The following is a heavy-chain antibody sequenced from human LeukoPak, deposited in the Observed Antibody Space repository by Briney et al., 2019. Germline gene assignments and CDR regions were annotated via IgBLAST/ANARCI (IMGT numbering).Heavy chain of an antibody. V-gene: IGHV3-74*01. CDR2: INSDGSNT. Sequence: GGSLRLSCAASGFTFSSYWMHWVRQAPGKGLVWVSRINSDGSNTNYADSVKGRFTISRDNSQNTLYLQMSSLRVEDTAVYYCVTGVIVSGSYYFDFWGQGTLVTVYS. CDR3: VTGVIVSGSYYFDF. D-gene: IGHD2-21*01. J-gene: IGHJ4*02. CDR1: GFTFSSYW.